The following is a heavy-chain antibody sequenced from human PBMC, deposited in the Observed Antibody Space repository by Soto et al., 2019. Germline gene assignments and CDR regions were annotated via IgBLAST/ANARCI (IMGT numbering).Heavy chain of an antibody. D-gene: IGHD2-2*01. CDR3: RSSTSCYDESCVDV. V-gene: IGHV4-38-2*01. Sequence: KTSETLSLTCAVSGYSISSCNYWAWIRQPPGRGLEWIGSLYHIGSTHYNTSLKSRVTISVDTSKNHFSLELSSVPAADTAIYYCRSSTSCYDESCVDVWGQGTMVTVSS. J-gene: IGHJ6*02. CDR1: GYSISSCNY. CDR2: LYHIGST.